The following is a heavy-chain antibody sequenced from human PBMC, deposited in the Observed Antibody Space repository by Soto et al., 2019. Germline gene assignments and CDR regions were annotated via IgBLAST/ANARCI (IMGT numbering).Heavy chain of an antibody. V-gene: IGHV3-23*01. CDR1: GFTFSSYA. J-gene: IGHJ4*02. Sequence: GGSLRLSCAASGFTFSSYAMSWVRQAPGKGLEWVSAISGSGGSTYYADSVKGRFTISRDNSKNTLYLQMNSLRAADTAVYYCAKSRDGYSSGWDDYWGQGTLVTVSS. D-gene: IGHD6-19*01. CDR2: ISGSGGST. CDR3: AKSRDGYSSGWDDY.